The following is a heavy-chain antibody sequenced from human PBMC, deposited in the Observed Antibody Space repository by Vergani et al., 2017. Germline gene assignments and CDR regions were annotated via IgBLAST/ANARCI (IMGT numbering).Heavy chain of an antibody. CDR2: INHSGST. CDR1: GGSFSGYY. J-gene: IGHJ4*02. CDR3: ARYDFWSGTNVDY. Sequence: QVQLQQWGAGLLKPSETLSLTCAVYGGSFSGYYWSWIRQPPGKGLEWIGEINHSGSTNYNPSLKSRVTISVDTSKNQFSLKLSSVTAADTAVYYCARYDFWSGTNVDYWGQGTLVTVSS. D-gene: IGHD3-3*01. V-gene: IGHV4-34*01.